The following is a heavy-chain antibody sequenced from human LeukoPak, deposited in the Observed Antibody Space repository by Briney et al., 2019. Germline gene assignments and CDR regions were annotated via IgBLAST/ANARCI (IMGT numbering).Heavy chain of an antibody. CDR2: FDAEDVET. CDR3: ATSESPPARYYYCGMDV. CDR1: GYTLTELS. J-gene: IGHJ6*02. Sequence: ASVKVSCKVSGYTLTELSMHWVRQAPGKGLEWMGGFDAEDVETIYAQKFQGRVTMTEDTSTDTAYMELSSLRSEDTAVYYCATSESPPARYYYCGMDVWGQGTTVTVSS. V-gene: IGHV1-24*01.